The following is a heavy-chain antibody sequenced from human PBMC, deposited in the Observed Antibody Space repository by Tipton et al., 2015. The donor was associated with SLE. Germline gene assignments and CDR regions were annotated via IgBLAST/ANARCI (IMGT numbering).Heavy chain of an antibody. Sequence: TLSLTCTVYGGSFSDYYWSWIRQPPGKGLEWIGEINHRGSTNYNPSLKSRVTLSVDTSKNQFSLRLRSVTAADTAVYYCATLHSGYDYYYYGMDVWGQGTTVTVSS. CDR3: ATLHSGYDYYYYGMDV. J-gene: IGHJ6*02. V-gene: IGHV4-34*01. D-gene: IGHD5-12*01. CDR2: INHRGST. CDR1: GGSFSDYY.